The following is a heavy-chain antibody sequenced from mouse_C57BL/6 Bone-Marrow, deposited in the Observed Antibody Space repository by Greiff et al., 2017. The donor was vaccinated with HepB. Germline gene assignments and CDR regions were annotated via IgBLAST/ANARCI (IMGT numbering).Heavy chain of an antibody. V-gene: IGHV1-7*01. J-gene: IGHJ4*01. Sequence: VQLQQSGAELAKPGASVKLSCKASGYTFTSYWMHWVKQRPGQGLEWIGYINPSSGYTKYNQKFKDKATLTAGKSSSTAYMQLSSLTYEDSAVYYCARSLRLYAMDYWGQGTSVTVSS. CDR2: INPSSGYT. CDR1: GYTFTSYW. CDR3: ARSLRLYAMDY. D-gene: IGHD1-2*01.